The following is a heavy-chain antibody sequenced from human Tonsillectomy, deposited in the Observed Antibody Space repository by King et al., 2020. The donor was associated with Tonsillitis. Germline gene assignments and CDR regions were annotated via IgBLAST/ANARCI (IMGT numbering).Heavy chain of an antibody. CDR3: ARARRDAYNFDY. D-gene: IGHD5-24*01. V-gene: IGHV1-69*04. CDR2: IIPILPIT. J-gene: IGHJ4*02. CDR1: GGTFSSYA. Sequence: QLVQSGAEVKKPGASVKVSCKASGGTFSSYAISWVRQAPGQGLVWMGNIIPILPITNYAQNFQGRGTIIADKSTGTAYMELSSLRSEDTAVYYCARARRDAYNFDYWGQGTLVTVSS.